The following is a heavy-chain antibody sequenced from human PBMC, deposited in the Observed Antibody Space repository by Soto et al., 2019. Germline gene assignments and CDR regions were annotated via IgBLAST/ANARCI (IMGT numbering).Heavy chain of an antibody. Sequence: QVRLVQSGAEVKKPGASVKVSCKASGYTFSDYYMHWMRQAPGQGLEWMGIINPSGDRTTYAQKLQGRPPVTRETATRTLDMELTSLTSEDTAVYYCAREVTAGLGAGEYWGQGTLVTVSS. CDR2: INPSGDRT. CDR3: AREVTAGLGAGEY. CDR1: GYTFSDYY. D-gene: IGHD1-26*01. V-gene: IGHV1-46*04. J-gene: IGHJ4*02.